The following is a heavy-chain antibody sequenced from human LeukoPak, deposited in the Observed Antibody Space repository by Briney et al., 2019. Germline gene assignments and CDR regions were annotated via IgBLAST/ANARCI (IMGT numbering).Heavy chain of an antibody. CDR1: GFTFSSYA. CDR3: AKDRYCSSTSCYAYYYYGMDV. Sequence: PGGSLRLSCAASGFTFSSYAMSWVRQAPGKGLEWVSAISGSGGSTYYADSVKGRFTISRDNSKNTLYLQMNSLRAEDTAVYYCAKDRYCSSTSCYAYYYYGMDVWGQGTTVTVSS. D-gene: IGHD2-2*01. V-gene: IGHV3-23*01. CDR2: ISGSGGST. J-gene: IGHJ6*02.